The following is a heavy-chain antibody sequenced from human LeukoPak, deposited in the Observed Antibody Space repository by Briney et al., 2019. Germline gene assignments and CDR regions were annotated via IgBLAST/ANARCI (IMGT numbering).Heavy chain of an antibody. V-gene: IGHV4-34*01. CDR2: INHSGST. Sequence: SETLSLTCAVYGGSFSGYYWSWIRQPPGKGLEWIGEINHSGSTNYHPSLKSRVTISVDTSKNQFSLKLSSVTAAETAVYYCARRAMGSGSYYASFDYWGQGTLVTVSS. D-gene: IGHD3-10*01. J-gene: IGHJ4*02. CDR3: ARRAMGSGSYYASFDY. CDR1: GGSFSGYY.